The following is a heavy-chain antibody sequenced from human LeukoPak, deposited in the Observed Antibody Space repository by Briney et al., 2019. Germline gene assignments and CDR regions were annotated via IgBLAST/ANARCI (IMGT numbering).Heavy chain of an antibody. J-gene: IGHJ4*02. V-gene: IGHV3-43*01. D-gene: IGHD3-10*01. CDR1: GFTFDDYT. CDR3: AKDHYYGSGSYSRWVYFDY. Sequence: PGGSLRLSCAASGFTFDDYTMHWVRQAPGKGLEWVSLISWDGGSTYYADSVKGRVTISRDNSKNSLYLQMNSLRTEDTALYFCAKDHYYGSGSYSRWVYFDYWGQGTLVTVSS. CDR2: ISWDGGST.